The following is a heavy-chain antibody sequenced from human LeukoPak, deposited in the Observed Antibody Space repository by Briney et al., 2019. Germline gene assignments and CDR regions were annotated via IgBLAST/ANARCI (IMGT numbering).Heavy chain of an antibody. CDR1: GGSISSGGYY. D-gene: IGHD5-12*01. V-gene: IGHV4-31*03. Sequence: PSETLSLTCTVSGGSISSGGYYWSWIRQHPGKGPEWIGYIYYSGSTYYNPSLKSRVTISVDTSKNQFSLQLNSVTPEDTAVYYCARDQFVDIVATKGFDYWGQGTLVTVSS. J-gene: IGHJ4*02. CDR3: ARDQFVDIVATKGFDY. CDR2: IYYSGST.